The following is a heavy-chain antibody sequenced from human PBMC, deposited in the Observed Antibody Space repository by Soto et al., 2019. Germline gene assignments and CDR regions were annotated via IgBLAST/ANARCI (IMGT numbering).Heavy chain of an antibody. CDR3: ARDSFGDISGYYVDAFDI. Sequence: QVQLVQSGAEVKKPGASVKVSCKASGYTFTSYGISWVRQAPGQGLEWMGWISAYNGNTNYAQKLQGRVTMTTDTSTSTAYMELRSLRSDDTAVYYCARDSFGDISGYYVDAFDIWGQGTMVTVSS. V-gene: IGHV1-18*01. D-gene: IGHD3-22*01. CDR2: ISAYNGNT. CDR1: GYTFTSYG. J-gene: IGHJ3*02.